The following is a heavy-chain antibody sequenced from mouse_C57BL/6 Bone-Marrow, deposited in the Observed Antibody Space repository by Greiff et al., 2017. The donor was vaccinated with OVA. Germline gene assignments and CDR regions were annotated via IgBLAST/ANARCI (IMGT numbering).Heavy chain of an antibody. D-gene: IGHD2-2*01. CDR3: ARGWFLNY. CDR2: ISNGGGST. CDR1: GFTFSDYY. V-gene: IGHV5-12*01. Sequence: VESGGGLVQPGGSLKLSCAASGFTFSDYYMYWVRQTPEKRLEWVAYISNGGGSTYYPDTVKGRFTISRDNAKNTLYLQMSRLKSEDTAMYYCARGWFLNYWGQGTTLTVSS. J-gene: IGHJ2*01.